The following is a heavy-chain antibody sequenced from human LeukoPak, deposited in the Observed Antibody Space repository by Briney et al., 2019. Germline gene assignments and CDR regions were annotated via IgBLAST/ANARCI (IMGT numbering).Heavy chain of an antibody. D-gene: IGHD6-13*01. CDR2: ISAYNGNT. J-gene: IGHJ4*02. Sequence: ASVKVSCKASGYTFTSYGISWVRQPPAQGLEGMGWISAYNGNTNYARKLQGRVTMTTDTSTSTAYMELRSLRSDDTAVYYCARAEEQQLVPFDYWGQGTLATVSS. CDR3: ARAEEQQLVPFDY. CDR1: GYTFTSYG. V-gene: IGHV1-18*01.